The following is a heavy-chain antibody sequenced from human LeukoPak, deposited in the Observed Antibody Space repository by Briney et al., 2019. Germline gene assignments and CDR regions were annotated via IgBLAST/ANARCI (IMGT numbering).Heavy chain of an antibody. Sequence: SGTLSLTCTVSGDSINSLDLWSWVRQPPGKGLGWIGEMYLSGTTHSNPSVKSRVTISIDKSKNQFFLNLSSVTAADTAVYYCADLVGRYSSGLYYYYFDYWGQGTLVTVSS. D-gene: IGHD3-22*01. V-gene: IGHV4-4*02. CDR3: ADLVGRYSSGLYYYYFDY. CDR2: MYLSGTT. CDR1: GDSINSLDL. J-gene: IGHJ4*02.